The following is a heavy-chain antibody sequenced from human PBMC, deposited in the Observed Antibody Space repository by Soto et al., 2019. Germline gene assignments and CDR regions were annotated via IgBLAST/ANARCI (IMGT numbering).Heavy chain of an antibody. V-gene: IGHV4-59*08. CDR2: IYYSGST. Sequence: LSLTCSVSGGFISHYYWSWIRQPPGKGLEWIGYIYYSGSTNYNPSLKSRVTISVDTSKNQFSLKLSSVTAADTAVYYCASPRVETDYWGQGTLVTVSS. J-gene: IGHJ4*02. CDR1: GGFISHYY. D-gene: IGHD3-3*01. CDR3: ASPRVETDY.